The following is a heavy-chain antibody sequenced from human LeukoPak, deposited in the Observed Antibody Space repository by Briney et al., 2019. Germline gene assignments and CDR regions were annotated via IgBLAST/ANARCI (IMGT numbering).Heavy chain of an antibody. CDR3: ARDYMVRGVIITYYFDY. CDR1: GYTFTGYY. J-gene: IGHJ4*02. CDR2: INPNSGGT. D-gene: IGHD3-10*01. V-gene: IGHV1-2*02. Sequence: ASVKVSCKASGYTFTGYYMPWVRQAPGQGLEWMGWINPNSGGTNYAQKFQGRVTMTRDTSISTAYMELSRLRSDDTAVYYCARDYMVRGVIITYYFDYWGQGTLVTVSS.